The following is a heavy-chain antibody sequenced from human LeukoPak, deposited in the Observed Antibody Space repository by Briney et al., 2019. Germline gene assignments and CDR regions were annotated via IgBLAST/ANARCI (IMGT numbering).Heavy chain of an antibody. CDR3: ARRERYYDSSAGLYIDAFDI. CDR2: ISSSSSYI. Sequence: PGGSLRLSCAASGFTVSSNYMNWVRQAPGKGLEWVSSISSSSSYIYYADSVKGRFTISRDNAKNSLYLQMNSLRAEDTAVYYCARRERYYDSSAGLYIDAFDIWGQGTMVTVSS. J-gene: IGHJ3*02. V-gene: IGHV3-21*01. CDR1: GFTVSSNY. D-gene: IGHD3-22*01.